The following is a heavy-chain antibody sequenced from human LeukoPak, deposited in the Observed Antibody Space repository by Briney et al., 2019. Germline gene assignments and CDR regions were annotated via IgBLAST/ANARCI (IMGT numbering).Heavy chain of an antibody. Sequence: GGSLRLSCAASGFTFSNYWMHWVRQAPGKGLVWVSRLTSDETPTYADPVRGRFTVSRDNSRNTLYLQMNSLRAEDTAIYYCTRVGYIDEGIDYWGQGTLVTVSS. D-gene: IGHD5-24*01. CDR3: TRVGYIDEGIDY. V-gene: IGHV3-74*01. CDR2: LTSDETP. CDR1: GFTFSNYW. J-gene: IGHJ4*02.